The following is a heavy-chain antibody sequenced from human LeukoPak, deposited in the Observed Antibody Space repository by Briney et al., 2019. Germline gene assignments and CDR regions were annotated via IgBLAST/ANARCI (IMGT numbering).Heavy chain of an antibody. CDR1: GFTFSSNA. CDR2: ISGSGGST. V-gene: IGHV3-23*01. Sequence: GGSLRLSCAASGFTFSSNAMSWVRQAPGKGLEWVSAISGSGGSTHYADSVKGRFTISRDNSKNTLYLQMNSLRAEDTAVYYCAKDYSGYSYGTYFDYWGQGTLVTVSS. CDR3: AKDYSGYSYGTYFDY. D-gene: IGHD5-18*01. J-gene: IGHJ4*02.